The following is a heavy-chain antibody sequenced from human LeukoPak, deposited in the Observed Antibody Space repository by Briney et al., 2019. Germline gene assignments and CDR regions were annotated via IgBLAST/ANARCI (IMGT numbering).Heavy chain of an antibody. Sequence: PSETLSLTCAVSGGSISSSNWWSWVRQPPGKGLEWIGEIYHSGSTNYNPSLKSRVTMSVDTSKNQFSLNLSSVTAADTAVYYCARASGYSYGYYEYWGQGALVTVSS. CDR2: IYHSGST. V-gene: IGHV4-4*02. D-gene: IGHD5-18*01. J-gene: IGHJ4*02. CDR1: GGSISSSNW. CDR3: ARASGYSYGYYEY.